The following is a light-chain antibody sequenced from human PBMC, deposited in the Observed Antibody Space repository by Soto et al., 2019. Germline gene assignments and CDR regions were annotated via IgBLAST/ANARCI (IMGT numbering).Light chain of an antibody. CDR2: GAS. J-gene: IGKJ5*01. Sequence: DIQMTQSPSSLSASVGDRDTITCRAGQSITSYLNWYQQKPGKAPKLLIYGASTLQSGVPSRFSGSGSGTDFTLTISSLQPEDFATYYCQQSDSTPITFGQGTRLEIK. CDR3: QQSDSTPIT. CDR1: QSITSY. V-gene: IGKV1-39*01.